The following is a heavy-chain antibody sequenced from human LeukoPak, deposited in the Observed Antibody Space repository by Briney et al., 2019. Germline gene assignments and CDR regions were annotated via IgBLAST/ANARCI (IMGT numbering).Heavy chain of an antibody. D-gene: IGHD1-26*01. CDR2: IIPIFGTT. V-gene: IGHV1-69*06. J-gene: IGHJ6*03. Sequence: SVKVSCKASGGTFSSYAISWVRQAPGQGLEWMGGIIPIFGTTNYAQKFQGRVTITADKSTSTAYMELSSLRSEDTAVYYCALVGAKDYYYYYYMDVWGKGTTVTVSS. CDR3: ALVGAKDYYYYYYMDV. CDR1: GGTFSSYA.